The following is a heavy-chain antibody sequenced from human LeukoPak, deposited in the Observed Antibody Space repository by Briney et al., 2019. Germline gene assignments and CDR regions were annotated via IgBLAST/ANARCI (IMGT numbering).Heavy chain of an antibody. D-gene: IGHD6-13*01. Sequence: PGGSLRLSCAASGFTFSSFGMHWVRQAPGKGLEWISFIRYDGSNKYYTDSVKGRFTISRDNSQNTLYLQMNSLRTEDTALYFCAKDRTMAADGTYFDYWGQGTLVTVSP. CDR1: GFTFSSFG. CDR3: AKDRTMAADGTYFDY. J-gene: IGHJ4*02. V-gene: IGHV3-30*02. CDR2: IRYDGSNK.